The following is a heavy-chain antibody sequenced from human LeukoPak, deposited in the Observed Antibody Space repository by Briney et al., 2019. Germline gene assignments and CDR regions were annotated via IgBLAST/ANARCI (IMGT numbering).Heavy chain of an antibody. V-gene: IGHV3-23*01. CDR1: GFTFSSCA. J-gene: IGHJ4*02. CDR3: AKTPDYDFWSGNFDY. D-gene: IGHD3-3*01. Sequence: GGSLRLSCAASGFTFSSCAMSWVRQAPGKGLEWVSAISGSGGSTYYADSVKGRFTISRDNSKNTLYLQMNSLRAEDTAVYYCAKTPDYDFWSGNFDYWGQGTLVTVSS. CDR2: ISGSGGST.